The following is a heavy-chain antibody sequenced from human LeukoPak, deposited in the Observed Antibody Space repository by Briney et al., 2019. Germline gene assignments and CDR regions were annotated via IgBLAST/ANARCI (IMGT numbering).Heavy chain of an antibody. J-gene: IGHJ4*02. CDR2: VNDSGST. CDR1: GVSISSYY. V-gene: IGHV4-34*01. CDR3: ARTSVAGTKNFDY. Sequence: SETLSLTCTVSGVSISSYYWSWIRQPPGKGLEWIGEVNDSGSTNHNPSLKSRVTTSVDTSKNQFSLKLNSVTAADTAVYYCARTSVAGTKNFDYWGQGILVTVSS. D-gene: IGHD6-19*01.